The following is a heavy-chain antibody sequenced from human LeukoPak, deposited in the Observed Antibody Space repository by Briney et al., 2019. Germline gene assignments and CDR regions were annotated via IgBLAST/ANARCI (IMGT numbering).Heavy chain of an antibody. D-gene: IGHD3-3*01. CDR2: INWNCGST. Sequence: RAGGSLRLSCAASGFTFDDYGMSWVRQAPGQGLEWVSGINWNCGSTGYADSVKGRFTIARDNAKNSLYLQMNSLRAEDTALYYCGRAYDFSRHWGQGTLVTVS. J-gene: IGHJ4*02. V-gene: IGHV3-20*04. CDR3: GRAYDFSRH. CDR1: GFTFDDYG.